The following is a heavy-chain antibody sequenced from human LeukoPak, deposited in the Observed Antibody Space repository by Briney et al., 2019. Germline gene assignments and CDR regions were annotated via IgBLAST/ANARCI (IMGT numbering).Heavy chain of an antibody. CDR2: ISYDGSNK. Sequence: GRSLRLSCAASGFTFSSYGMHWVRQAPGKGLDWVEVISYDGSNKYYADSVKGRFTISRDNSKSTLYLQMNSLRAEDTAVYYCARRYCSTTSCLIDYWGQGTLVTVSS. CDR1: GFTFSSYG. D-gene: IGHD2-2*01. CDR3: ARRYCSTTSCLIDY. J-gene: IGHJ4*02. V-gene: IGHV3-30*03.